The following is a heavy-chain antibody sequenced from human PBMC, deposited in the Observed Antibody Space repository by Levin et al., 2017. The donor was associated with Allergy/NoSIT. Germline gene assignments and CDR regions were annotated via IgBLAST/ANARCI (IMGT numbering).Heavy chain of an antibody. Sequence: PVASVKVSCKGSGYSFTSYWISWVRQMPGKGLEWMGRIDPSDSYTNYSPSFQGHVTISADKSISTAYLQWSSLKASDTAMYYCARHSGSHYSDYWGQGTLVTVSS. V-gene: IGHV5-10-1*01. CDR2: IDPSDSYT. CDR3: ARHSGSHYSDY. CDR1: GYSFTSYW. D-gene: IGHD1-26*01. J-gene: IGHJ4*02.